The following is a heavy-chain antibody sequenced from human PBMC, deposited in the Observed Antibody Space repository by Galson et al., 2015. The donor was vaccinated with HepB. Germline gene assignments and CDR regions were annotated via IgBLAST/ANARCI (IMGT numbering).Heavy chain of an antibody. CDR3: ASTFAGYPIDSGNYWVSGAWFDP. CDR2: INAGDGAT. CDR1: GSSFSAYA. J-gene: IGHJ5*02. Sequence: SVKVSCKASGSSFSAYALHWVRQAPGQSLEWMGLINAGDGATKYSQNFRGRVTITRDTSATTVYMEMNSLRPEDTAVYFCASTFAGYPIDSGNYWVSGAWFDPWGQGTLVTVSS. D-gene: IGHD3-10*01. V-gene: IGHV1-3*01.